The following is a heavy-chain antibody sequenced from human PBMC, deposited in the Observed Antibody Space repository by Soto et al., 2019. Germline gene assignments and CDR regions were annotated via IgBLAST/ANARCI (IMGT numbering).Heavy chain of an antibody. V-gene: IGHV3-21*01. Sequence: EVQLVESGGGLVKPGGSLRLSCAASGFTFSSYSMNWVRQAPGKGLEWVSSISSSSSYIYYADSVKGRFTISRDNAKNTLYLQMNSLIAEDTAVYYCAREAGVLAAAGTLDYWGQGTLVTVSS. CDR2: ISSSSSYI. CDR1: GFTFSSYS. J-gene: IGHJ4*02. D-gene: IGHD6-13*01. CDR3: AREAGVLAAAGTLDY.